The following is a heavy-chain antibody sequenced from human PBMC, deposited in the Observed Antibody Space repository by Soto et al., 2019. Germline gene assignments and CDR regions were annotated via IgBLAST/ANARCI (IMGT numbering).Heavy chain of an antibody. CDR1: GFTFSSYA. CDR2: IWYDGSNK. J-gene: IGHJ4*02. Sequence: GSLRLSCAASGFTFSSYAMSWARQAPGKGLEWVAVIWYDGSNKYYADSVKGRFTISRDNSKNTLYLQMNSLRAEDTAVYYCARGPRYCSGGSCYSDYWGQGTLVTVSS. CDR3: ARGPRYCSGGSCYSDY. V-gene: IGHV3-33*08. D-gene: IGHD2-15*01.